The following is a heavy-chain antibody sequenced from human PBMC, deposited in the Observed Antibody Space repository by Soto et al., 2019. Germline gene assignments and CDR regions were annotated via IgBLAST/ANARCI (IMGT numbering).Heavy chain of an antibody. J-gene: IGHJ5*01. V-gene: IGHV3-23*01. CDR1: AFIPSSYA. D-gene: IGHD2-2*01. CDR2: ISGSAGAT. Sequence: PGGSLRLSCVVSAFIPSSYAMSWVRHAPEKGLEWVSGISGSAGATSYADSVKGRFTISRDNSKNTLYLQINSLSAKDTAIYYCAKYARMVNSCFNCFEFWAEGALVSVS. CDR3: AKYARMVNSCFNCFEF.